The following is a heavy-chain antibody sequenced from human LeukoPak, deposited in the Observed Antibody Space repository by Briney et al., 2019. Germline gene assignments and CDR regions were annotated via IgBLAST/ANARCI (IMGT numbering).Heavy chain of an antibody. J-gene: IGHJ6*02. CDR1: GFTFGDFY. CDR2: ISGSGTYT. D-gene: IGHD2-21*01. Sequence: PGGSLRLSCAASGFTFGDFYMSWIRQAPGKGLEWVSYISGSGTYTNYADSVKGRFTISRDNARNSMYLELDSLRAEDTAVYYWSEGPPPASGAIPLYYLHRSDVWGQRTGVTGSS. V-gene: IGHV3-11*03. CDR3: SEGPPPASGAIPLYYLHRSDV.